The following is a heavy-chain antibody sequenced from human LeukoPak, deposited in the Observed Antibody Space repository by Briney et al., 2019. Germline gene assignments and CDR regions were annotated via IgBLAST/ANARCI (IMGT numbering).Heavy chain of an antibody. V-gene: IGHV1-69*05. J-gene: IGHJ5*02. D-gene: IGHD3-3*01. CDR2: IIPIFGTA. CDR1: GGTFSSYA. Sequence: GSSVKVSCKASGGTFSSYAISWVRQAPGQGLEWMGRIIPIFGTANYTQKFQGRVTIITDESTSTAYMELSSLRSEDTAVYYCARDQITIFGVVISWFDPWGQGTLVTVSS. CDR3: ARDQITIFGVVISWFDP.